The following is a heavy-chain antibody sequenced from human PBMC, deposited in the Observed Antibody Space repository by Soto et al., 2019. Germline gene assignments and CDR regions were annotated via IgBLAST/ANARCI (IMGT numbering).Heavy chain of an antibody. CDR3: ARGVGSSPPRY. Sequence: PSETLSLTCTISGGSISVYYWSWVRQPPGHELEWIGYIYASGSPCYNPSLRSRVTISADTSKNQNSLMLTSPTAADTAGYYCARGVGSSPPRYWGRGTLVTVSS. D-gene: IGHD1-26*01. CDR2: IYASGSP. J-gene: IGHJ4*02. V-gene: IGHV4-59*01. CDR1: GGSISVYY.